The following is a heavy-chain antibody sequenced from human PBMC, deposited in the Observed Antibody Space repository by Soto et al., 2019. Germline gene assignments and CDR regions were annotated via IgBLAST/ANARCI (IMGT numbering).Heavy chain of an antibody. CDR2: IYYSGST. D-gene: IGHD3-10*01. Sequence: SETLSLTCTVSGGSISSYYRSWIRQPPGKEQEWIGNIYYSGSTNYNPSLKSRVTISVDTSKNQFSLKLSSVTAADTAVYYCARGCRGITMVRGVTTPYYMDVWGKGTTVTVSS. J-gene: IGHJ6*03. V-gene: IGHV4-59*01. CDR1: GGSISSYY. CDR3: ARGCRGITMVRGVTTPYYMDV.